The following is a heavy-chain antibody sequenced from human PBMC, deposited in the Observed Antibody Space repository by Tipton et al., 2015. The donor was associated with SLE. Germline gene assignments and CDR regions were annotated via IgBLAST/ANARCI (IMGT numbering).Heavy chain of an antibody. Sequence: QSEPEVKKPGSSVKVSCKASGGTFSTYAISWVRQAPGQGLEWMGGIVPIFGTPNYAQKFQGRVTITADKSTSTAYMELSSLRSEDTAVYYCARSDVEMATIALDYWGQGTLVTVSS. CDR1: GGTFSTYA. J-gene: IGHJ4*02. CDR2: IVPIFGTP. V-gene: IGHV1-69*06. CDR3: ARSDVEMATIALDY. D-gene: IGHD5-24*01.